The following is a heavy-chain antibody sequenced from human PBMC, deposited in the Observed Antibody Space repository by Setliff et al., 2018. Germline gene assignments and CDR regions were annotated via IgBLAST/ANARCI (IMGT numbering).Heavy chain of an antibody. CDR2: ITGDGTVI. Sequence: GGSLRLSCAGTGFNFINYKMFWVRQARGKGLEWVSSITGDGTVIDYADSVRGRFSISRDNPKNSLYLQLNRLSAEDTAIYYCVSEDVYGSGNPWYWGHGTLVTVSS. CDR3: VSEDVYGSGNPWY. D-gene: IGHD3-10*01. J-gene: IGHJ4*01. CDR1: GFNFINYK. V-gene: IGHV3-21*01.